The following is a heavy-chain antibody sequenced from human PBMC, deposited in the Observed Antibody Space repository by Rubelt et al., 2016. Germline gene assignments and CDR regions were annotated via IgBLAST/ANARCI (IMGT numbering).Heavy chain of an antibody. CDR1: GLTVSSNY. CDR3: AMTTVDYYDHGMDV. CDR2: IYSTGST. Sequence: EVQLVESGGGLVHPGGSLRLSCAASGLTVSSNYMSWIRQAPGKGLEWVSSIYSTGSTYYVDSVKGRFTMSRDNSKKTRYLQMNSRRAEDTAQYCCAMTTVDYYDHGMDVWGQGTTVTVSS. D-gene: IGHD4-23*01. J-gene: IGHJ6*02. V-gene: IGHV3-53*04.